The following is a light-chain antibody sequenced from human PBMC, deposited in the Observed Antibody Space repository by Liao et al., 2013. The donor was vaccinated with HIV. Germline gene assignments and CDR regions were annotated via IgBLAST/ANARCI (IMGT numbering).Light chain of an antibody. Sequence: SYELTQPPSVSVSPGQTARITCSGDALPKKYAYWYQQKPGQSPVLVIYQDTKRPSGIPEQFSGSNSGNTATLTISGTQAVDEADYYCQAWDNSTAIFGGGTKLTVL. CDR1: ALPKKY. CDR2: QDT. J-gene: IGLJ2*01. V-gene: IGLV3-1*01. CDR3: QAWDNSTAI.